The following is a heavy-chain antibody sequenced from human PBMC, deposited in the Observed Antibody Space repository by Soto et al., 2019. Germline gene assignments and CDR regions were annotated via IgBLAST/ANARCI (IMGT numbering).Heavy chain of an antibody. CDR1: GGTFSSYA. CDR3: AESLFGDTAMVTAFDY. Sequence: QVQLVQSGAEVKKPGSSVKVSRKASGGTFSSYAISWVRQAPGQGLEWMGGIIPIFGTANYAQKFQGRVTITADESTSTAYMELSSLRSEDTAVYYCAESLFGDTAMVTAFDYWGQGTLVTVSS. D-gene: IGHD5-18*01. V-gene: IGHV1-69*12. CDR2: IIPIFGTA. J-gene: IGHJ4*02.